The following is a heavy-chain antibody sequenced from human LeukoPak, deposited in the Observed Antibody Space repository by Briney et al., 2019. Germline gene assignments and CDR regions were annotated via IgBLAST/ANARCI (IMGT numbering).Heavy chain of an antibody. CDR1: GGSISSSSYY. D-gene: IGHD1-26*01. CDR3: ARHAEWGPFDY. J-gene: IGHJ4*02. Sequence: PSETLSLTCTVSGGSISSSSYYWGWIRQPPGKGLEWIGSIYYSGSTYYNPSLKSRVTISVDTSKNQFSLKLSSVTAADTAVYYCARHAEWGPFDYWGQGTLVTVSS. CDR2: IYYSGST. V-gene: IGHV4-39*01.